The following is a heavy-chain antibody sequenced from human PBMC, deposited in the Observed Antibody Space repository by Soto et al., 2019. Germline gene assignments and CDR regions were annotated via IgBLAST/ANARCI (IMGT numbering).Heavy chain of an antibody. Sequence: ASVKVSCKASGYTFTTYYMHGVRQAPGRGLEWMGIINPSGGSTSYAQKFQGRLTMTRDTSTSTLYMELSSLRSEDTAVYYCAVAYSTGYPSGWYGNWFDAWGQGTLVTVSS. CDR3: AVAYSTGYPSGWYGNWFDA. V-gene: IGHV1-46*01. CDR1: GYTFTTYY. J-gene: IGHJ5*02. D-gene: IGHD6-19*01. CDR2: INPSGGST.